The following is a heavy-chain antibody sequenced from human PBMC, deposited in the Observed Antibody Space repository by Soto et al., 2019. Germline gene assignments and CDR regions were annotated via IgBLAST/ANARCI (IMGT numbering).Heavy chain of an antibody. Sequence: QVQLVQSGAEVKKPGSSVKVSCKASGGTFSSYAISWVRQAPGQGLEWMGGIIPIFGTANYAQKFQGRVTITADESTSTAYMELSSLRSEDTAVYYWARRDDYGDYVYYYYGMDVWGQGTTVTVSS. D-gene: IGHD4-17*01. CDR3: ARRDDYGDYVYYYYGMDV. CDR1: GGTFSSYA. J-gene: IGHJ6*02. CDR2: IIPIFGTA. V-gene: IGHV1-69*01.